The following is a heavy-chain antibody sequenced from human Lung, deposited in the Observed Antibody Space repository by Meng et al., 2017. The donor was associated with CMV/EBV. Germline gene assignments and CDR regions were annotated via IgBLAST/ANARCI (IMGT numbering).Heavy chain of an antibody. CDR1: GYTLTNYY. D-gene: IGHD6-13*01. J-gene: IGHJ4*02. V-gene: IGHV1-46*01. Sequence: ASXXVSXKASGYTLTNYYIHWARQAPGQGLEWMGIINPSDNTTIYAQKFQGRVTMTRDTSTSTVYMELSSLRSDDTTLYYCARDLGYSSSWYFQYYFDCWXQGTLVTVSS. CDR2: INPSDNTT. CDR3: ARDLGYSSSWYFQYYFDC.